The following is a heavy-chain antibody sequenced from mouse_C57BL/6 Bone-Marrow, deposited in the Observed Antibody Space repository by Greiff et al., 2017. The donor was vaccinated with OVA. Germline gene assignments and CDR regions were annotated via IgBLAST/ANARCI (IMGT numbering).Heavy chain of an antibody. D-gene: IGHD1-1*01. Sequence: VQLQQSGAELVRPGTSVKVSCKASGYAFTNYLIEWVKQRPGQGLEWIGVINPGSGGTNYNEKFKGKATLTADKSSSTAYMQLSSLTSEDSAVYFCARHYYGRRAWFAYWGQGTLVTVSA. J-gene: IGHJ3*01. V-gene: IGHV1-54*01. CDR1: GYAFTNYL. CDR3: ARHYYGRRAWFAY. CDR2: INPGSGGT.